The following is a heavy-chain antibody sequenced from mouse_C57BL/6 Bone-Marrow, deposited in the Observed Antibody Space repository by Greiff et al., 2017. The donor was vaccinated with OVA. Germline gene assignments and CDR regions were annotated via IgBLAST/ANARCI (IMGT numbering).Heavy chain of an antibody. CDR3: AREELLPFAY. Sequence: QVQLQQSGAELVKPGASVKLSCKASGYTFTSYCMNWVKQRPGQGLEWIGMIDPNSGGTKYNEKFKGKATLTVDKPSSTAYMQLSSLTSEDSAVYYCAREELLPFAYWGQGTLVTVSA. CDR2: IDPNSGGT. J-gene: IGHJ3*01. D-gene: IGHD2-12*01. V-gene: IGHV1-72*01. CDR1: GYTFTSYC.